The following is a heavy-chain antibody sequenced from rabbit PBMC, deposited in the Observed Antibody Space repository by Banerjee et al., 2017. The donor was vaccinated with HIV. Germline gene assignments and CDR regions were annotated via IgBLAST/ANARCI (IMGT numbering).Heavy chain of an antibody. CDR2: IDPIFGGT. D-gene: IGHD1-1*01. CDR3: VREDASSSGYYRSFNL. J-gene: IGHJ4*01. Sequence: QLVESGGGLVQPGGSLTLSCKVPESDVNPYYLTWVRQAPGKGLEWIGFIDPIFGGTYYASWVNGRFTISSDNAQNTVDLQLNSLTAADTATYFCVREDASSSGYYRSFNLWGQGTLVTVS. V-gene: IGHV1S7*01. CDR1: ESDVNPYY.